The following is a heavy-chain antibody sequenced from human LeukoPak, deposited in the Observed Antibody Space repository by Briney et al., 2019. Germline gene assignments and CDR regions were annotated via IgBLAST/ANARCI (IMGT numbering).Heavy chain of an antibody. V-gene: IGHV3-21*01. J-gene: IGHJ4*02. D-gene: IGHD3-10*01. Sequence: GGSLRLSCAASGFTFCSYSMNWLRPAPGQGLEWVSSISSSSSYIYYADSVKGRFTISRDNAKNSLYLQMSSLRAEDTAVYYCARDYYGSEWGQGTLVTVSS. CDR1: GFTFCSYS. CDR2: ISSSSSYI. CDR3: ARDYYGSE.